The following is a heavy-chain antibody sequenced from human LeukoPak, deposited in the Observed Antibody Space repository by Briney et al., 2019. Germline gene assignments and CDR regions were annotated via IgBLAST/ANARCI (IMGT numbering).Heavy chain of an antibody. D-gene: IGHD3-10*01. Sequence: GGSLRLSCAASGFTFSSYAMCWVRQAPGKGLEWVSAISGSGGSTYYADSVKGRFTISRDNSKNTLYLQMNSLRAEDTAVYYCAKGGRYGSGSYYKSTGFDYWGQGTLVTVSS. CDR1: GFTFSSYA. CDR2: ISGSGGST. V-gene: IGHV3-23*01. J-gene: IGHJ4*02. CDR3: AKGGRYGSGSYYKSTGFDY.